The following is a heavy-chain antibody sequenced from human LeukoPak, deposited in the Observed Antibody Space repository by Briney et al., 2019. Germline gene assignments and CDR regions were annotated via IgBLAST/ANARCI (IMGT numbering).Heavy chain of an antibody. D-gene: IGHD3-22*01. Sequence: GGSLRLSCAASGFTFSSYSMNWVRQAPGKGLECVSYISSGSGTTYYADSVKGRFTISRDNAKNSLYLEMNSLRAEDTAVYYCARGYNCGYSHWGQGTLVTVSS. V-gene: IGHV3-48*01. CDR1: GFTFSSYS. CDR2: ISSGSGTT. J-gene: IGHJ4*02. CDR3: ARGYNCGYSH.